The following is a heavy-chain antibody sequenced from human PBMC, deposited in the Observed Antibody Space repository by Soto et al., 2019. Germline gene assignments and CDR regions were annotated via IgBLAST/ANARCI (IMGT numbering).Heavy chain of an antibody. V-gene: IGHV3-9*01. CDR1: GFAFRDFA. CDR3: PKSFVTTHPPYGYKDL. CDR2: ITWNGVAM. Sequence: EVQLVESGGSLVQPGRSLRLSCAASGFAFRDFAMHWVRQTPGKGLEWVSGITWNGVAMGYADSVRGRFTISRDDAKNSLYLTMNNLRPGDTALYYCPKSFVTTHPPYGYKDLWGKGTSVTVS. J-gene: IGHJ6*03. D-gene: IGHD4-17*01.